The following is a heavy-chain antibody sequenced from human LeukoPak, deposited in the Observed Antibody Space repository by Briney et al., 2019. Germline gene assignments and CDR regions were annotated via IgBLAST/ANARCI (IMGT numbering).Heavy chain of an antibody. Sequence: GGSLRLSCAASGFTFSGYAMHWVRQAPGKGLEWVAVISYDGSNKYYADSVKGRFTISRDNSKNTLYLQMNSLRAEDTAVYYCAREDSSTFDYWGQGTLVTVSS. CDR1: GFTFSGYA. CDR2: ISYDGSNK. D-gene: IGHD6-13*01. CDR3: AREDSSTFDY. J-gene: IGHJ4*02. V-gene: IGHV3-30-3*01.